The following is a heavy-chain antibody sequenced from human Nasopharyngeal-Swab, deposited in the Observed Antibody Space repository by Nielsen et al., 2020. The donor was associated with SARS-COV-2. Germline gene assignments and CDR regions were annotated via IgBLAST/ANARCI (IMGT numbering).Heavy chain of an antibody. CDR3: ARSYGYDSFDY. V-gene: IGHV4-59*13. Sequence: SETLSLTCTVFGGSISSYYWSWIRQPPGKGLEWIGYIYYSGSTNYNPSLKSRVTISVDTSKNQFSLKLSSVTAADTAVYYCARSYGYDSFDYWGQGTLVTVSS. CDR1: GGSISSYY. D-gene: IGHD5-12*01. J-gene: IGHJ4*02. CDR2: IYYSGST.